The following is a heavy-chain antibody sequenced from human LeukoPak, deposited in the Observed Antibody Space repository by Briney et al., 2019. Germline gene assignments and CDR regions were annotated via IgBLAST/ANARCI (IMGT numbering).Heavy chain of an antibody. CDR1: GGTFSSYA. Sequence: SVKVSCKASGGTFSSYAISWVRQAPGQGLEWMGGIIPIFGTSNYAQKFQGRVTITADESTSTAYMELSSLRSEDTAVYYCARRPPYYSLEHYGMDVWGKGTTVTVSS. CDR2: IIPIFGTS. D-gene: IGHD3-16*01. V-gene: IGHV1-69*01. CDR3: ARRPPYYSLEHYGMDV. J-gene: IGHJ6*04.